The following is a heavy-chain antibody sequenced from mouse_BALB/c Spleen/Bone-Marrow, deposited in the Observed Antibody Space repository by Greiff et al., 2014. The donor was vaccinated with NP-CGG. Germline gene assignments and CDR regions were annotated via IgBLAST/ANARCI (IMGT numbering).Heavy chain of an antibody. D-gene: IGHD1-1*01. Sequence: VQLKESGAELVKPGASVKLSCTASGFNIKDTYMHWVKQRPEQGLEWIGRIDPANGNTKYDPKFQGKATITADTSSNTAYLQLSNLTSEDSAVYYCANYYYDSSLFAYWGQGTLVTVSA. CDR1: GFNIKDTY. CDR3: ANYYYDSSLFAY. CDR2: IDPANGNT. J-gene: IGHJ3*01. V-gene: IGHV14-3*02.